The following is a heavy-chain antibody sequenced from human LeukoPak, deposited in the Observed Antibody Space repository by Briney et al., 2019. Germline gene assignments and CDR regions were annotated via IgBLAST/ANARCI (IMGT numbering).Heavy chain of an antibody. V-gene: IGHV3-74*01. CDR1: GFTFSSYW. Sequence: GGSLRLSCAASGFTFSSYWMHWVRQPPGKGLVWVSRIKNDGSTTAYADSVKGRFTVSRDNAKNTLYLQMNSLRAEDTAVYYCARERKYDSNFDYWGQGTLVTVSS. J-gene: IGHJ4*02. CDR3: ARERKYDSNFDY. D-gene: IGHD1-1*01. CDR2: IKNDGSTT.